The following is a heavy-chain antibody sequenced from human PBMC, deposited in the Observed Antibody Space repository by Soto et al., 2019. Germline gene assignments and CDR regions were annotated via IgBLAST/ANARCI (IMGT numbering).Heavy chain of an antibody. CDR2: IYYSGST. D-gene: IGHD3-22*01. V-gene: IGHV4-31*03. J-gene: IGHJ4*02. Sequence: QVQLQESGPGLVKPSQTLSLTCTVSGGSISSGTYHWSWIRHHPGKGLEWIGYIYYSGSTYYNPSLKSRLTISVDTSKNQFSLRLGSVTAADTAVYYCAREMNYYDTSGDSYFDYWGQGTLVTVSS. CDR1: GGSISSGTYH. CDR3: AREMNYYDTSGDSYFDY.